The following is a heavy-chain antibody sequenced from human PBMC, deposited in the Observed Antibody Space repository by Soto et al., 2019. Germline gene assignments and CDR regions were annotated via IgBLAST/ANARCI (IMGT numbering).Heavy chain of an antibody. CDR3: ARGGELLWGYDYYYYYYMDV. Sequence: ASVKVSCKASGYTFTSYDINWVRQATGQGLEWMGWMNPNSGNTGYAQKFQGRVTMTRNTYISTAYMELSSLRSEDTAVYYCARGGELLWGYDYYYYYYMDVWGKGTTVTVSS. D-gene: IGHD1-26*01. CDR2: MNPNSGNT. J-gene: IGHJ6*03. CDR1: GYTFTSYD. V-gene: IGHV1-8*01.